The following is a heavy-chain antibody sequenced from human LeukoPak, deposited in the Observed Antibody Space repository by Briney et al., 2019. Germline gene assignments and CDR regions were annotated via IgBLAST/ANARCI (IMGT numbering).Heavy chain of an antibody. Sequence: GGSLRLSCTASGFTFGDYAMSWFRQAPGKGLEWVGFIRSKAYGGTTEYAASVKGRFTISRDDSKSIAYLQMNSLKTEDTAVYYCTRDESPGPYGDDYYYYGMDVWGQGTTVTVSS. CDR2: IRSKAYGGTT. D-gene: IGHD4-17*01. CDR1: GFTFGDYA. V-gene: IGHV3-49*03. J-gene: IGHJ6*02. CDR3: TRDESPGPYGDDYYYYGMDV.